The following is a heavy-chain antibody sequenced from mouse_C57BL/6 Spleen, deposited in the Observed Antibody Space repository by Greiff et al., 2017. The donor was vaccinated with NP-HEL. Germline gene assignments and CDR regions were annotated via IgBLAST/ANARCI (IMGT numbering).Heavy chain of an antibody. CDR1: GYTFTSYW. CDR3: ARPTGTAWYFDV. V-gene: IGHV1-69*01. Sequence: QVQLQQPGAELVMPGASVKLSCKASGYTFTSYWMHWVKQRPGQGLEWIGEIDPSDSYTNYNQKFKGKSTLTVDKSSSTAYMQLSSLTSEDSAVYYCARPTGTAWYFDVWGTGTTVTVSS. CDR2: IDPSDSYT. J-gene: IGHJ1*03. D-gene: IGHD4-1*02.